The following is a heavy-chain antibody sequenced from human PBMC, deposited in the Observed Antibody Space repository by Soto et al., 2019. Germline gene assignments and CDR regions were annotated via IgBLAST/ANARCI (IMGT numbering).Heavy chain of an antibody. CDR2: TYYRSKWYN. J-gene: IGHJ5*01. D-gene: IGHD6-19*01. CDR3: ARDRYSSVYYTANTWIDP. V-gene: IGHV6-1*01. Sequence: SQTLSLTCAISGDSVSSNIAAWNWIRQSPSRGLEWLGRTYYRSKWYNDYAVSVKSRITINPDTSKNQFSLQLNSVTPEDTAVYYCARDRYSSVYYTANTWIDPWGQENVLTVSS. CDR1: GDSVSSNIAA.